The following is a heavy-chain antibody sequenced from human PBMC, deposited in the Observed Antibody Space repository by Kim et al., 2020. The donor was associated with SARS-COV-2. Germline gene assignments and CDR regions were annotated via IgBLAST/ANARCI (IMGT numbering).Heavy chain of an antibody. CDR3: ARDGIVGATGIDY. V-gene: IGHV3-33*01. D-gene: IGHD1-26*01. J-gene: IGHJ4*02. CDR1: GFTFSSYG. Sequence: SLRLSCAASGFTFSSYGMHWVRQAPGKGLEWVAVIWYDGSNKYYADSVKGRFTISRDNSKNTLYLQMNSLRAEDTAVYYCARDGIVGATGIDYWGQGTLVTVSS. CDR2: IWYDGSNK.